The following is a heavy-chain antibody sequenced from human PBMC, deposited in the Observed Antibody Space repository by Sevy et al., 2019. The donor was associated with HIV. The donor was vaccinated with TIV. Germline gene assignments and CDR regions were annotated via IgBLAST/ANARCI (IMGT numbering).Heavy chain of an antibody. CDR1: GFTFSSYA. CDR3: ARSPGYYYDSSGYQPYYYYGMDV. V-gene: IGHV3-64*01. D-gene: IGHD3-22*01. J-gene: IGHJ6*02. CDR2: ISSNGGST. Sequence: GGSLRLSCAASGFTFSSYAMHWVRQAPGKGLEYVSAISSNGGSTYYAHSVKGRFTISRDNSKNTLYLQMGSLRAEDMAVYYCARSPGYYYDSSGYQPYYYYGMDVWGQGTTVTVSS.